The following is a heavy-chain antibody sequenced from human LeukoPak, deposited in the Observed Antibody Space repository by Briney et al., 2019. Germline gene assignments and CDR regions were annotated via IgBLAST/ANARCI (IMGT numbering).Heavy chain of an antibody. V-gene: IGHV4-59*01. Sequence: PSETLSLTCTVSGGSISGYYWSWIRQPPGKGLEWIGYVYYSGSTNYNPSLKSRVTISVDTSKNQFSLKLSSVTAADTAVYYCARASGSWRWPGYFDLWGRGTLVTVSS. J-gene: IGHJ2*01. CDR3: ARASGSWRWPGYFDL. D-gene: IGHD6-13*01. CDR2: VYYSGST. CDR1: GGSISGYY.